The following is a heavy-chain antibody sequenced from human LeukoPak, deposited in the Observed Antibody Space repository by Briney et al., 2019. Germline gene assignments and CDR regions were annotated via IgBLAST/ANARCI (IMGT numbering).Heavy chain of an antibody. D-gene: IGHD5-24*01. J-gene: IGHJ4*02. CDR3: ARDGPLDGFDY. CDR2: IKQDGSEK. CDR1: RFTFSSYW. V-gene: IGHV3-7*01. Sequence: GGSLRLSCAASRFTFSSYWMSWVRQAPGKGLEWVANIKQDGSEKYYVDSVKGRFTISRDNAKNSLYLQMNSLRAEDTAVYYCARDGPLDGFDYWGQGTLVTVSS.